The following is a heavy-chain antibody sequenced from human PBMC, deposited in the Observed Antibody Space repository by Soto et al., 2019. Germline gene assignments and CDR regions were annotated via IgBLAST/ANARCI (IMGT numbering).Heavy chain of an antibody. CDR3: ARHNYGSGSTYFDY. D-gene: IGHD3-10*01. V-gene: IGHV4-59*08. J-gene: IGHJ4*02. CDR1: GGSLRRCY. CDR2: IYYSGST. Sequence: SENLPLTYTGSGGSLRRCYWIWIRQPPGKGLEWIGYIYYSGSTNYNPSLKSRVTISVDTSKNQFSLKLNSMTAADTAVYYCARHNYGSGSTYFDYWGQGTLVTVS.